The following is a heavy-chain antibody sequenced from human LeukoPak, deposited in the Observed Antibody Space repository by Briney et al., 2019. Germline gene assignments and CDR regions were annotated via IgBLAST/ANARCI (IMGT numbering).Heavy chain of an antibody. Sequence: GGSLELSCAASGFTFSSYTMNWVRQAPGKGLEWVSYISSSSSYIYYADSVKGRFTISRDNAENSLYLQMNSLRAEDTAVYYCARGSEGYCSGGGCYYGMDVWGQGTTVTVSS. D-gene: IGHD2-15*01. CDR3: ARGSEGYCSGGGCYYGMDV. J-gene: IGHJ6*01. CDR1: GFTFSSYT. V-gene: IGHV3-21*01. CDR2: ISSSSSYI.